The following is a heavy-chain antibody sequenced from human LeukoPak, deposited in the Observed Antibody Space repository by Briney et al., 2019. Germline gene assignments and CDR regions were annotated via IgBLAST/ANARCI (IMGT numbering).Heavy chain of an antibody. V-gene: IGHV4-39*07. CDR2: IYYSGRT. CDR3: ARSLSRTIFGVVITHWYFDL. CDR1: GGSISSSSYY. Sequence: SETLSLTCPVSGGSISSSSYYWGWIRQPPGKGLEWIGSIYYSGRTYYNSSLKSRVSILLDTSRNQFSLNLRSVTAADTAVYYCARSLSRTIFGVVITHWYFDLWGRGTLVTVSS. J-gene: IGHJ2*01. D-gene: IGHD3-3*01.